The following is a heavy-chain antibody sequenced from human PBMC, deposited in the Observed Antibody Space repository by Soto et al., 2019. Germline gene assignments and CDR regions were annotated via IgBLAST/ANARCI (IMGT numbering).Heavy chain of an antibody. D-gene: IGHD6-19*01. V-gene: IGHV4-31*03. J-gene: IGHJ5*02. Sequence: SETLSLTCTVSGGSISSGGYYWSWIRQHPGKGLEWIGYIYYSGSTYYNPSLKSRVTISVDTSKNQFSLKLSSVTAADTAVCYCARQWLDRSGRDNWFDPWGQGTLVTVSS. CDR1: GGSISSGGYY. CDR3: ARQWLDRSGRDNWFDP. CDR2: IYYSGST.